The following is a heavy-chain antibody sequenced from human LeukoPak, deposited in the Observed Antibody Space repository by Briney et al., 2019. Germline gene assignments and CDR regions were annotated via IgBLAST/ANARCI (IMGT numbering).Heavy chain of an antibody. J-gene: IGHJ4*02. CDR2: ISNSGGST. CDR1: GFTFSSYA. V-gene: IGHV3-23*01. D-gene: IGHD6-13*01. CDR3: AKPRRSWYSGFDY. Sequence: GGSLRLSCAASGFTFSSYAMSWVRQAPGKGLERVSAISNSGGSTYYADSVKGHFTISRDNSKNTLYLQMNSLRAEDTAVYYCAKPRRSWYSGFDYWGQGTLVTASS.